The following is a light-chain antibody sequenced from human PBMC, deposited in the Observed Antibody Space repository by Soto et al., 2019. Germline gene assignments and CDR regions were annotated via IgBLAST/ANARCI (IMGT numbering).Light chain of an antibody. J-gene: IGKJ1*01. Sequence: IQMTQSPSTLSASVGDRVTITCRASQSVTHWLAWYQQRPGKAPKLLIYDASTLERGVPSRFSGSGSGTDFTLTISSLQVDDFATYYCHQYHSSSSTFGQGTKVDIK. V-gene: IGKV1-5*01. CDR3: HQYHSSSST. CDR1: QSVTHW. CDR2: DAS.